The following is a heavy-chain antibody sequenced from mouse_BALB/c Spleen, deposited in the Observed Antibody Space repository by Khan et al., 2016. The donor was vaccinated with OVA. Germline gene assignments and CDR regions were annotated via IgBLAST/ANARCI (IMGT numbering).Heavy chain of an antibody. J-gene: IGHJ3*01. CDR3: AGHGFTTPTAWFAY. V-gene: IGHV5-6*01. CDR2: ISNGGSYT. Sequence: EVELVESGGDLVKPGGSLNLSCEASGFTFSSYGMSWLRQTPDKRLEWVATISNGGSYTYYPDSVKGRLTISRDNAKNTLYLQMSSLKSEDTAMFYCAGHGFTTPTAWFAYWGQGTLVTVSA. D-gene: IGHD2-12*01. CDR1: GFTFSSYG.